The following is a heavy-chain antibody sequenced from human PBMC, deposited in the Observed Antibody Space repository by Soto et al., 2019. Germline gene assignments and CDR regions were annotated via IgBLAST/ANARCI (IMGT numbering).Heavy chain of an antibody. CDR3: ARGSGCSWFDY. V-gene: IGHV1-2*02. J-gene: IGHJ4*02. CDR1: GYTFTANY. Sequence: ASVQVSCKPSGYTFTANYIHWLRQAPGQELEWVGWMDTRKCDTRFGQKLQGRVSMIRDTSIGTAYMELTTLTLDDTAVYYCARGSGCSWFDYWGQGTLVTVSS. CDR2: MDTRKCDT. D-gene: IGHD2-15*01.